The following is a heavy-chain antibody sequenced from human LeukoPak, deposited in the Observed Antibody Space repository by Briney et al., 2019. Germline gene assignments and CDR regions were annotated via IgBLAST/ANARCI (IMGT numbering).Heavy chain of an antibody. CDR2: INGHGDRS. CDR1: GLTFNSYA. Sequence: PGGSLRLSCAASGLTFNSYAMSWVRQAQGKGLEWVSGINGHGDRSYYADSVKGRFTISRDNSNNTLYLQMNSLRAEDTAVYYCASPRWQLEDAFDIWGQGTMVTVSS. V-gene: IGHV3-23*01. CDR3: ASPRWQLEDAFDI. J-gene: IGHJ3*02. D-gene: IGHD2-15*01.